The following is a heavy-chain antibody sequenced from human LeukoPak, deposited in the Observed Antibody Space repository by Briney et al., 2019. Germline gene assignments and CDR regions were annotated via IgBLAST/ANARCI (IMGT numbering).Heavy chain of an antibody. CDR3: ARDAQIYDSSGYYFDY. D-gene: IGHD3-22*01. CDR2: IYSGGST. J-gene: IGHJ4*02. Sequence: HPGGSLRLSCAASGFTVSSNYMSWARQAPGKALEWVSVIYSGGSTYYADSVKGRFTISRDNSKNTLYLQMNSLRAEDTAVYYCARDAQIYDSSGYYFDYWGQGTLVTVSS. CDR1: GFTVSSNY. V-gene: IGHV3-66*01.